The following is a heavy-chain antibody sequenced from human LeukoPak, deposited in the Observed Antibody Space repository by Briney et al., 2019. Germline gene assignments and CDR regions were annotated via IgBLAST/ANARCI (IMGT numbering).Heavy chain of an antibody. CDR1: GFTFSSDW. V-gene: IGHV3-7*01. J-gene: IGHJ4*02. Sequence: GGSLRLSCAASGFTFSSDWMSWVRQAPGKELGWVANIKQDGSEKYYVDSVKGRFTISRDNAKNSLYLQMNSLRAEDTAVYYCARERPRRYFDYWGQGTLVTVSS. CDR3: ARERPRRYFDY. CDR2: IKQDGSEK.